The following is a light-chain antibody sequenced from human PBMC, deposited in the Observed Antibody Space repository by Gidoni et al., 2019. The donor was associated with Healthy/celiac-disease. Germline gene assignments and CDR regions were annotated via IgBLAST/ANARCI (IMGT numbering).Light chain of an antibody. CDR1: HSVSSSY. CDR2: GAS. Sequence: EIVLTQSPGTLSLSPGERATLSCRASHSVSSSYLAWYQQKPGQAPRLLIYGASSRATGTPDRFSGSGSGTDFTLTISRLEPEDFAVYYCQQYGSSHWTFGQXTKVEIK. J-gene: IGKJ1*01. CDR3: QQYGSSHWT. V-gene: IGKV3-20*01.